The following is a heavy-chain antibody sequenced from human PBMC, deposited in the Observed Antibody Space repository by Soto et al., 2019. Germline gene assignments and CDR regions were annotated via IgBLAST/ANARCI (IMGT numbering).Heavy chain of an antibody. CDR2: MNPNSGNT. CDR3: ARGEGLQLWLSYYYGMDV. V-gene: IGHV1-8*01. CDR1: GYTFTSYD. D-gene: IGHD5-18*01. Sequence: ASVKVSCKASGYTFTSYDINWVRQATGQGLEWMGWMNPNSGNTGYAQKFQGRVTMTRNTSISTAYMELSSLRSEDTAVYYCARGEGLQLWLSYYYGMDVWGQGTTVTVSS. J-gene: IGHJ6*02.